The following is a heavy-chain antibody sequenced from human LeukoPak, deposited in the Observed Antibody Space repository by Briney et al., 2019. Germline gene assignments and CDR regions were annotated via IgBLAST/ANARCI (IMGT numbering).Heavy chain of an antibody. Sequence: GGSLRLSCAASGFTFSSYEMNWVRQAPGKGLEWVSSITFSATYMYYADSVKGRFTVSRDNTKNSLSLQMNSLRAEDTAVYYCARDRSPGTTGGGLDPWGQGTLVTDAS. V-gene: IGHV3-21*01. J-gene: IGHJ5*02. D-gene: IGHD1-1*01. CDR2: ITFSATYM. CDR3: ARDRSPGTTGGGLDP. CDR1: GFTFSSYE.